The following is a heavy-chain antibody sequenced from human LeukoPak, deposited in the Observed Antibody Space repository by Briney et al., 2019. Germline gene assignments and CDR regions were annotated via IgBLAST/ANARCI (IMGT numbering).Heavy chain of an antibody. CDR3: ARVRFFWSGYYYYYYMDV. D-gene: IGHD3-3*01. Sequence: PSQTLSLTCTVSGDYVSNANYYWTWIRQQPGKGLEWIGYIYHSGTTYNNPSLKSRVSISVDTSKNQFSLNLDSVTAADTAVYYCARVRFFWSGYYYYYYMDVWGKGTTVTVSS. CDR2: IYHSGTT. V-gene: IGHV4-31*03. J-gene: IGHJ6*03. CDR1: GDYVSNANYY.